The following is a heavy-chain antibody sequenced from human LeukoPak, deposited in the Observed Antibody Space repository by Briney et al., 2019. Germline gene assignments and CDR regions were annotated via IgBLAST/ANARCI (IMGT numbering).Heavy chain of an antibody. CDR1: GASIISYY. CDR2: IYTSGST. J-gene: IGHJ5*02. D-gene: IGHD2-2*01. V-gene: IGHV4-4*09. CDR3: ARSGRHCSSTSCYPRPSNWFDP. Sequence: SETLSLTCTVSGASIISYYWSWIRQPPGKGLEWIGYIYTSGSTNYNPSLKSRVTISVDTSKNQFSLKLSSVTAADTAVYYCARSGRHCSSTSCYPRPSNWFDPWGQGTLVTVSS.